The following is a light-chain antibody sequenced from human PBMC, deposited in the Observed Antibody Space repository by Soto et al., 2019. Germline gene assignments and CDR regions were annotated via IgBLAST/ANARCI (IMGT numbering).Light chain of an antibody. CDR1: RRVSSLY. J-gene: IGKJ2*01. CDR2: GAS. V-gene: IGKV3-20*01. Sequence: EVVLTQSPGILSLSPGDRATLLRRTSRRVSSLYLAWYQQKPGQAPRLLIYGASNRAAGIPDRFSGSGSGTDFTLTISRLEPEDFAVYTCQQYANSPYTFGQGTKLEIK. CDR3: QQYANSPYT.